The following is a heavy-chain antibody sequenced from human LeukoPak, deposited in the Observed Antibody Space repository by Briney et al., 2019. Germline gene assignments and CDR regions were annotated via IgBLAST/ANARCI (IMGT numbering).Heavy chain of an antibody. CDR2: IGTAGDT. CDR1: GFTFSSYD. J-gene: IGHJ6*02. CDR3: ARDRRIVVEGYYYYYYGMDV. Sequence: GGSLRLSCAASGFTFSSYDMHWVRQATGKGLEWVSAIGTAGDTYYPGSVKGRFTISRENAKNSLYLQMNSLRAEDTAVYYCARDRRIVVEGYYYYYYGMDVWGQGTTVTVSS. D-gene: IGHD3-22*01. V-gene: IGHV3-13*01.